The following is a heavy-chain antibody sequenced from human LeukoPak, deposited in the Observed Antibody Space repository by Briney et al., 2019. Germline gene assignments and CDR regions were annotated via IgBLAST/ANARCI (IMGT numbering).Heavy chain of an antibody. CDR3: ARFRAAAGIFPRPGRLYFDY. J-gene: IGHJ4*02. CDR1: GGSFSGYY. D-gene: IGHD6-13*01. Sequence: PSETLSLTCAVYGGSFSGYYWSWIRQPPGKGLEWIGEINHSGSTNYNPSLKSRVTISVDTSKNQFSLKLSSVTAADTAVYYCARFRAAAGIFPRPGRLYFDYWGQGTLVTVSS. CDR2: INHSGST. V-gene: IGHV4-34*01.